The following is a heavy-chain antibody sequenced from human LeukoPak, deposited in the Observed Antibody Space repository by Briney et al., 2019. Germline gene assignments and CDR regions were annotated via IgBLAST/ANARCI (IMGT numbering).Heavy chain of an antibody. CDR1: GYTFTSYD. J-gene: IGHJ6*03. CDR2: MNPNSGNT. D-gene: IGHD2-2*01. CDR3: ARGYCSSTSCGYSYYYYYYLDV. Sequence: ASVKVSCTASGYTFTSYDINWVRQATGQGLAWMGWMNPNSGNTGYAQKFQGRVTMTRNTSISTAYMELSSLRSEDTAVYYCARGYCSSTSCGYSYYYYYYLDVWGKGTTVTVSS. V-gene: IGHV1-8*01.